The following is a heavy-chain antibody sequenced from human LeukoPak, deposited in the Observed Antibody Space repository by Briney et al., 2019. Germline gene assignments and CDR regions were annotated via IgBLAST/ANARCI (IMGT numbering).Heavy chain of an antibody. D-gene: IGHD6-19*01. CDR3: ARDDFSSGWSLFDY. CDR1: GFTFSDYY. J-gene: IGHJ4*02. CDR2: ISSSSSYT. V-gene: IGHV3-11*06. Sequence: NPGGSLRLSCAASGFTFSDYYMSWIRQAPGKGLEWVSYISSSSSYTNYEDSVKGRFTISRDNAKNSLYLQMNSLGAEDTAVYYCARDDFSSGWSLFDYWGQGTLVTVSS.